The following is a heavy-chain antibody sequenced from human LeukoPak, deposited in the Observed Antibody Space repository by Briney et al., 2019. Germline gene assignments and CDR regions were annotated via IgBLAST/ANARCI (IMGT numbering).Heavy chain of an antibody. V-gene: IGHV4-39*07. CDR3: ASSARGSGSGYFDY. CDR2: IYYSGST. D-gene: IGHD6-19*01. Sequence: KSSETLSLTCTVSGGSISSSSYCWGWIRQPPGKGLEWIGSIYYSGSTYYNPSLKSRVTISVDTSKNQFSLKLSSVTAADTAVYYCASSARGSGSGYFDYWGQGTLVTVSS. CDR1: GGSISSSSYC. J-gene: IGHJ4*02.